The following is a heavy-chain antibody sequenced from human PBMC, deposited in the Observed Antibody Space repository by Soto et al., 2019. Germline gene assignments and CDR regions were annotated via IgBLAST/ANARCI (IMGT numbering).Heavy chain of an antibody. V-gene: IGHV4-39*01. CDR2: IYYSGST. Sequence: NPSETLSLTCTVSGGSISSSSYYWGWIRQPPGKGLEWIGSIYYSGSTYYNPSLKSRVTISVDTSKNQFSLKLSSVTAADTAVYYCARQGYYYGSGSYYFDYYYYGMDVWGQGTTVTVSS. J-gene: IGHJ6*02. CDR3: ARQGYYYGSGSYYFDYYYYGMDV. D-gene: IGHD3-10*01. CDR1: GGSISSSSYY.